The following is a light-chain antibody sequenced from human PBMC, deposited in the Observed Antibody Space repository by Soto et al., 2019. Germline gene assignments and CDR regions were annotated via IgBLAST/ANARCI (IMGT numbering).Light chain of an antibody. CDR3: QQRGKWIT. Sequence: EIVLTQSPATLSLSPGERATLSCRASQSVSSYLSWYQQKPGQAPRLLIYDASNRATGIPARFSASVSRTDFTLTISSLEPEDYAVYYCQQRGKWITFGPGTRLEIK. CDR2: DAS. V-gene: IGKV3-11*01. J-gene: IGKJ5*01. CDR1: QSVSSY.